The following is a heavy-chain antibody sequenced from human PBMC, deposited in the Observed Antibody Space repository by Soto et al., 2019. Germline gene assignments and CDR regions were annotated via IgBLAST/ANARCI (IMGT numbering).Heavy chain of an antibody. CDR2: IWYDGSNK. CDR3: ARGALNSGYDPIYYYYGMDV. Sequence: QVQLVESGGGVVQPGRSLRLSCAASGFTFSSYGMHWVRQAPGKGLEWVAVIWYDGSNKYYADSVKGRFTISRDNSKNTLYLQMNRLRAEDTAVYYCARGALNSGYDPIYYYYGMDVWGQGTTVTVSS. D-gene: IGHD5-12*01. CDR1: GFTFSSYG. V-gene: IGHV3-33*01. J-gene: IGHJ6*02.